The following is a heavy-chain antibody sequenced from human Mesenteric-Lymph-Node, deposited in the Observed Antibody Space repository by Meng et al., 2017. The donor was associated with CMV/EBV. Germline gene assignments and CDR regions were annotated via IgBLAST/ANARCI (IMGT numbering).Heavy chain of an antibody. D-gene: IGHD2-21*02. V-gene: IGHV3-74*01. CDR2: INSDGSGT. J-gene: IGHJ5*02. Sequence: GESLKISCAASGFTFTSYWMHWVRQVPGKGLVWVSRINSDGSGTSCADSVKGRFTISRDNAKNTLYLQMNSLRAEDTAVYYCARETSRSCGDNCYLNWFDPWGQGTLVTAPQ. CDR3: ARETSRSCGDNCYLNWFDP. CDR1: GFTFTSYW.